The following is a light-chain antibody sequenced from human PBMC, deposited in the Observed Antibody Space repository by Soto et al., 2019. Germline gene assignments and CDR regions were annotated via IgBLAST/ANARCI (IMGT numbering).Light chain of an antibody. CDR2: WAS. Sequence: DIVVTQSPDSLIVSLGERATINCKSSQSLLYSSNNKNYLAWYQQKPGQPPKLLIYWASTRESGVPDRFSGSGSGTDFTLTISGLQAEDVAGYYCQQYYSTPLTFGGGTKVEIK. J-gene: IGKJ4*01. CDR1: QSLLYSSNNKNY. CDR3: QQYYSTPLT. V-gene: IGKV4-1*01.